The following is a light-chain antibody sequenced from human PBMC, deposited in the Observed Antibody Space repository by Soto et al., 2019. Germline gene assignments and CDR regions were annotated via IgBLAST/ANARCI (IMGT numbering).Light chain of an antibody. V-gene: IGLV2-14*01. CDR2: DVS. Sequence: QSALTQPASVSGSPGQSITISCTGTSSDVGGYNYVSWYQLHPGKAPKLMIYDVSNRPSGVSNRFSGSKSGNTASLTISGLQAEDEADYYCSSYTSSSTRVFGGGTKLTVL. CDR3: SSYTSSSTRV. CDR1: SSDVGGYNY. J-gene: IGLJ2*01.